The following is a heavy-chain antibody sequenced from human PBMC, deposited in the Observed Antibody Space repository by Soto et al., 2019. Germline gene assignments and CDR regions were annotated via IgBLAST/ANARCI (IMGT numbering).Heavy chain of an antibody. D-gene: IGHD3-9*01. CDR1: GGTFSSYA. CDR2: IIPIFGTA. CDR3: ARVRTYYDILTGSRLVHCMDV. J-gene: IGHJ6*02. Sequence: GGTFSSYAISWVRQAPGQGLEWMGGIIPIFGTANYAQKFQGRVTITADESTSTAYMELSSLRSEDTAVYYCARVRTYYDILTGSRLVHCMDVWGQGTTVTVSS. V-gene: IGHV1-69*01.